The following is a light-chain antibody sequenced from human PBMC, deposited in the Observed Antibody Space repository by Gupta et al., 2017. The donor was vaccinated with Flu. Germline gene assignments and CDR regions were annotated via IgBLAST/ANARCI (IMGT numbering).Light chain of an antibody. CDR1: QSILSRSNNKNY. CDR2: WAS. J-gene: IGKJ2*01. CDR3: QEYDMSPYT. Sequence: DIVMTQSPDSLAVSLGERATINCKSSQSILSRSNNKNYLNWFQQKPGQPPKLLIYWASIRESGVPDRFSGSGSETDFTLTISNLQAEDVAVYYCQEYDMSPYTFGQGTKLEIK. V-gene: IGKV4-1*01.